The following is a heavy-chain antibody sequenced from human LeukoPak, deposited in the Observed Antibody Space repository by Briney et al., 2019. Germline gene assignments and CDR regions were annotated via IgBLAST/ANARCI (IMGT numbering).Heavy chain of an antibody. CDR3: AKIVNSHNAY. Sequence: GGSLRLSCAASGFTFSDHGMSWVEQAPGKGLEWVSAIGGGGDTTYYTDSVKGRFTVSRDNSKNTLYLQMYSLRAEDTAVYYCAKIVNSHNAYWGQGTLVTVSS. CDR1: GFTFSDHG. CDR2: IGGGGDTT. J-gene: IGHJ4*02. V-gene: IGHV3-23*01. D-gene: IGHD1-26*01.